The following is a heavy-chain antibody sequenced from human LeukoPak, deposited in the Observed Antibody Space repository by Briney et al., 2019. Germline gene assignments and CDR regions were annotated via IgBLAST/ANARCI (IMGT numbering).Heavy chain of an antibody. CDR3: ARVLGLILSVLGY. CDR2: INAGNGNT. CDR1: GYTFTSYA. Sequence: ASVKVSCKASGYTFTSYAMHWVRQAPGQRLEWTGWINAGNGNTKYSQKFQGRVTITRDTSASTAYMELSSLRSEDTAVYYCARVLGLILSVLGYWGQGTLVTVSS. V-gene: IGHV1-3*01. D-gene: IGHD2-15*01. J-gene: IGHJ4*02.